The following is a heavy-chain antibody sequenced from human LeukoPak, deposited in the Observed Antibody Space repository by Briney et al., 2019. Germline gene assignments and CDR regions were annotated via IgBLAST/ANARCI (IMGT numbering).Heavy chain of an antibody. CDR3: ARDPRCSSMSCYRSSFYGMDV. J-gene: IGHJ6*02. CDR2: ISSSGSSI. Sequence: GGSLRLSCAASGFTFSSYEMNWVRQAPGKGLEWVSYISSSGSSIYYADSVKGRFTISRDNAKNSLYLQMNSMRAEDTAVYYCARDPRCSSMSCYRSSFYGMDVWGQGTTVTVSS. V-gene: IGHV3-48*03. CDR1: GFTFSSYE. D-gene: IGHD2-2*01.